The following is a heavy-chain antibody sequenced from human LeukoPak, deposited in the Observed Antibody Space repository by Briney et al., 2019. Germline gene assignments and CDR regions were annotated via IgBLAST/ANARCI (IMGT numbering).Heavy chain of an antibody. J-gene: IGHJ4*02. V-gene: IGHV3-23*01. Sequence: GGSLRLSCVGSGFTFRSHAMSWVRQAPEKGLEFVSGIYENGGTTYYADSVKGRFSISRDNSKNTLYLQMDSLRGEDTAVYYCAKDFRIGYSAHFDYWGQGVLVAVSS. D-gene: IGHD2-21*01. CDR1: GFTFRSHA. CDR2: IYENGGTT. CDR3: AKDFRIGYSAHFDY.